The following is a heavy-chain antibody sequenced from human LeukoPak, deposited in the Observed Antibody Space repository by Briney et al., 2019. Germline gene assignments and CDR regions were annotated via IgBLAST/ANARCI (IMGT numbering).Heavy chain of an antibody. V-gene: IGHV3-7*01. D-gene: IGHD3-22*01. CDR3: ARVGYYYDSSAYDAFDI. Sequence: GGSLRLSCAASGFTFSSYWMSWVRQAPGKGLEWVANIKQDGSEKYYVDSVKGRFTISRDNAKNSLYLQMNGLRAEDTAVYYCARVGYYYDSSAYDAFDIWGQGTMVTVSS. CDR1: GFTFSSYW. J-gene: IGHJ3*02. CDR2: IKQDGSEK.